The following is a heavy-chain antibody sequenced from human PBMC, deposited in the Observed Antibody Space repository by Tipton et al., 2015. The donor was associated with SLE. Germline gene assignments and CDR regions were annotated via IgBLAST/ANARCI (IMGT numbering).Heavy chain of an antibody. D-gene: IGHD1-26*01. Sequence: TLSLTCAVYGGSSSGYYWSWIRQSPGKGLEWIGDIHDSGSSNYNPSLKSRVTISVDTSKNQFSLKLSSVTAADTAVYYCARSGSYPYYYYYMDVWGKGTTVTVSS. CDR3: ARSGSYPYYYYYMDV. CDR1: GGSSSGYY. V-gene: IGHV4-34*01. CDR2: IHDSGSS. J-gene: IGHJ6*03.